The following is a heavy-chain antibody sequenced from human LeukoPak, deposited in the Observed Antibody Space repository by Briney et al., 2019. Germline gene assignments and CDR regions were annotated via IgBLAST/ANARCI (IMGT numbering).Heavy chain of an antibody. CDR3: ARSVDIAAAGNY. D-gene: IGHD6-13*01. Sequence: GGSLRLSCAASGFTFSSYSMNWVRQAPGKGLEWVSSISSSSSYIYYADSVKGRFTISRDNAKNLLYLQMNSLRAEDTAVYYCARSVDIAAAGNYWGQGTLVTVAS. CDR2: ISSSSSYI. V-gene: IGHV3-21*01. CDR1: GFTFSSYS. J-gene: IGHJ4*02.